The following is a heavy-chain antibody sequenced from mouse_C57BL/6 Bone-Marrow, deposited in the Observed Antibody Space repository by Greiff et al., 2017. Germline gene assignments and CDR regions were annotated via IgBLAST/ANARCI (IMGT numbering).Heavy chain of an antibody. D-gene: IGHD1-1*01. CDR3: ARLEYYVSSVFAY. CDR1: GYTFTSYW. Sequence: QVQLKQPGAELVMPGASVKLSCKASGYTFTSYWMHWVKQRPGQGLEWIGEIDPSDSDTNYNQKFKGKSTLTVDKSSSTAYMQLSSLTSEDSAVYYCARLEYYVSSVFAYWGQGTLVTVSA. CDR2: IDPSDSDT. J-gene: IGHJ3*01. V-gene: IGHV1-69*01.